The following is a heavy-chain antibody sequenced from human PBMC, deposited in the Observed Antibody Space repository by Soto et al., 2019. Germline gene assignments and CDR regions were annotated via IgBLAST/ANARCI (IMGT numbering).Heavy chain of an antibody. D-gene: IGHD3-10*01. CDR3: AAELFGDTMVRGNFDY. J-gene: IGHJ4*02. CDR1: GFTFTSSA. Sequence: SVKVSCKVSGFTFTSSAVQWVRQARGQRLEWIGWIVVGSGNTNYAQKFQERVTITRDMSTSTAYMELSSLRSEDTAVYYCAAELFGDTMVRGNFDYWRQGTLVTVSS. V-gene: IGHV1-58*01. CDR2: IVVGSGNT.